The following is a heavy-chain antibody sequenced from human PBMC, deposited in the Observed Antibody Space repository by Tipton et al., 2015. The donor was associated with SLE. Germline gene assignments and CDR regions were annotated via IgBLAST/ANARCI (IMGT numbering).Heavy chain of an antibody. Sequence: TLSLTCTVSGGTISSGSYYWSWIRQPAGKGLEWIGRIYTSGSNNYNPSLKSRVTISVDTSKNQFSLKLRSVTAADTAVYYCARHSRGIAVAGGLDYWGQGTLVTVSS. CDR3: ARHSRGIAVAGGLDY. J-gene: IGHJ4*02. D-gene: IGHD6-19*01. V-gene: IGHV4-61*02. CDR1: GGTISSGSYY. CDR2: IYTSGSN.